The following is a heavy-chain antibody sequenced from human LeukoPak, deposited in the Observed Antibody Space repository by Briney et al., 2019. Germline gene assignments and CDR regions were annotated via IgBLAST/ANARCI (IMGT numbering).Heavy chain of an antibody. CDR2: ISAYNGNT. CDR1: GYTFTSYG. Sequence: GASVTVSCKASGYTFTSYGISWVRQAPGQGLEWMGWISAYNGNTNYAQKLQGRVTMTTDTSTSTAYMELRSLRSDDTAVYYCARDGYCTNGVCYDYYYYGMDVWGQGTTVTVSS. CDR3: ARDGYCTNGVCYDYYYYGMDV. D-gene: IGHD2-8*01. V-gene: IGHV1-18*01. J-gene: IGHJ6*02.